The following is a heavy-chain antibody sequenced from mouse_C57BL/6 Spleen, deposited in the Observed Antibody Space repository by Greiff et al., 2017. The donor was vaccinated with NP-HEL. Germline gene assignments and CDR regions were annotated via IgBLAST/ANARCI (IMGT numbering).Heavy chain of an antibody. J-gene: IGHJ4*01. CDR3: ARLNYYGSSSGAMDD. D-gene: IGHD1-1*01. CDR1: GFTFSDYG. Sequence: EVQRVESGGGLVKPGGSLKLSCAASGFTFSDYGMHWVRQAPEKGLEWVAYISSGSSTIYYADTVKGRFTISRDNAKNTLFLQMTSLRSEDTAMYYCARLNYYGSSSGAMDDWGQGTSVTVSS. V-gene: IGHV5-17*01. CDR2: ISSGSSTI.